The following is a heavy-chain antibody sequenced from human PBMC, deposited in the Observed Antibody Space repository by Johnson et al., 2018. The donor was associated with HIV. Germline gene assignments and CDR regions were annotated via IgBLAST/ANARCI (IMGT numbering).Heavy chain of an antibody. CDR1: GFTFSSYA. V-gene: IGHV3-NL1*01. CDR3: TTDPLAVAPYGDDAFDI. J-gene: IGHJ3*02. CDR2: IYSGGST. D-gene: IGHD6-19*01. Sequence: QEKLVESGGGVVQPGRSLRLSCAASGFTFSSYALHWVRQAPGKGLEWVSVIYSGGSTYYADSVKGRFTISRDNSKNTLYLQMNSLKTEDTAVYYCTTDPLAVAPYGDDAFDIWGQGTMVTVSS.